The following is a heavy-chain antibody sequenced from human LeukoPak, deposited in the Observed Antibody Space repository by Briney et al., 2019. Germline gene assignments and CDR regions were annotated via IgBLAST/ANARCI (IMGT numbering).Heavy chain of an antibody. Sequence: SETLSLTCTVSGGSISYYYWSWIRQPPGKGLEWIGYIYYSGSTNYNPSLKSRVTISVDTSKNQFSLKLNSVTAADTAVYYCARITYGDNHFDIWGQGTMVTDSS. CDR2: IYYSGST. V-gene: IGHV4-59*01. D-gene: IGHD4-23*01. CDR3: ARITYGDNHFDI. J-gene: IGHJ3*02. CDR1: GGSISYYY.